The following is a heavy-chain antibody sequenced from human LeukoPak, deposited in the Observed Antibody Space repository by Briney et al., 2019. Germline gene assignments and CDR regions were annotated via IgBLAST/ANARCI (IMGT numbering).Heavy chain of an antibody. CDR3: ARADMVRGVIINYWFDP. CDR2: ISGTGGTT. D-gene: IGHD3-10*01. Sequence: PGGSLRLSCAASGFIFRSFAMSWVRQAPGKGLEWVSIISGTGGTTYYADSVKGRFTISRDNSKNTLYLQMSSLRSEDTAVYYCARADMVRGVIINYWFDPWGQGTLVTVSS. J-gene: IGHJ5*02. V-gene: IGHV3-23*01. CDR1: GFIFRSFA.